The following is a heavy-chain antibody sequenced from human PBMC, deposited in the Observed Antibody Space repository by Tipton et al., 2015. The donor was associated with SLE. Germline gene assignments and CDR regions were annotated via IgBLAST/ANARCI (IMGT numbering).Heavy chain of an antibody. J-gene: IGHJ6*02. CDR2: IYYSGST. CDR1: GGSISSSSYY. V-gene: IGHV4-39*07. D-gene: IGHD3-10*01. Sequence: LRLSCTVSGGSISSSSYYWGWIRQPPGKGLEWIGSIYYSGSTYYNPSLKSRVTISVDTSKNQFSLKLSSVTAADTAVYYCARLSHGSGSYYSPEVYYGMDVWGQGTTVTVSS. CDR3: ARLSHGSGSYYSPEVYYGMDV.